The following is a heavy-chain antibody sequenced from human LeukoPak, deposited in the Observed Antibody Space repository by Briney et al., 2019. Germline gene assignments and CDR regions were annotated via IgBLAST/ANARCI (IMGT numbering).Heavy chain of an antibody. J-gene: IGHJ3*02. CDR2: IYYSGST. D-gene: IGHD4-23*01. V-gene: IGHV4-39*01. CDR1: GGSISSSSYY. CDR3: ASPYGGNSGGSDAFDI. Sequence: SETLSLTCTVSGGSISSSSYYWGWIRQSPGKGLEWIGSIYYSGSTYSNPSLKSRVTISVDTSKSQFSLKLSSVTAADTAVYYCASPYGGNSGGSDAFDIWGQGTMVTVSS.